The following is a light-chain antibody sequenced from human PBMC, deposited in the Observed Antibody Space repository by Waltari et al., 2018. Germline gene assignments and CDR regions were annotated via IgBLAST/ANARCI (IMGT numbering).Light chain of an antibody. V-gene: IGKV1-39*01. CDR2: KAS. CDR3: QHGYSTPFT. J-gene: IGKJ4*01. CDR1: QNVNNY. Sequence: DIQMTQSPSSLSASLGDRVTITCRASQNVNNYLNWYQWKPGEAPKLLIYKASSLQSGAPSRFSGSGFVTHFTFTISGLQSEDIATYYCQHGYSTPFTFGGGTKVAIK.